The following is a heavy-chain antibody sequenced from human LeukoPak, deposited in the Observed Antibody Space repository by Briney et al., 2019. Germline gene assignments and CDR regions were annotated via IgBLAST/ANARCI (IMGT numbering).Heavy chain of an antibody. Sequence: GGSLRLSCAASGFTFRGFLMSWVRQIPGKGLEWVANIKQDGSEKYYADALKGRFTISRDNTKNSSSLQMNSLIVEDTAVYYCARIFLRSGYYYFDNWGQGTLVTVSS. CDR2: IKQDGSEK. J-gene: IGHJ4*02. V-gene: IGHV3-7*01. D-gene: IGHD3-3*01. CDR1: GFTFRGFL. CDR3: ARIFLRSGYYYFDN.